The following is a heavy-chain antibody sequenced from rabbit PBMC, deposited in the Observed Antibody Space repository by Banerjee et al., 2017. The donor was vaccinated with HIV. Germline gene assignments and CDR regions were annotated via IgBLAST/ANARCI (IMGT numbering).Heavy chain of an antibody. D-gene: IGHD4-1*01. CDR1: GFDLSSSYW. V-gene: IGHV1S40*01. CDR2: IYAGDGDT. Sequence: QSLEESGGDLVKPGGSLTLTCKASGFDLSSSYWICWVRQAPGKGLEWIACIYAGDGDTYYANWAKGRFTLSKTSSTTVTLQMTSLTAADTATYFCARDLSSSGWSDFALWGPGTLVTVS. J-gene: IGHJ4*01. CDR3: ARDLSSSGWSDFAL.